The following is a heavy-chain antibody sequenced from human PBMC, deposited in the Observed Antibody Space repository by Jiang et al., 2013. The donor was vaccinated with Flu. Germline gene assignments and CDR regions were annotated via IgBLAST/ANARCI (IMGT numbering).Heavy chain of an antibody. CDR3: ARAGRDYGDYEFDY. V-gene: IGHV1-8*01. CDR2: NSGNT. D-gene: IGHD4-17*01. Sequence: NSGNTGYAQKFQGRVTMTRNTSISTAYMELSSLRSEDTAVYYCARAGRDYGDYEFDYWGQGTLVTVSS. J-gene: IGHJ4*02.